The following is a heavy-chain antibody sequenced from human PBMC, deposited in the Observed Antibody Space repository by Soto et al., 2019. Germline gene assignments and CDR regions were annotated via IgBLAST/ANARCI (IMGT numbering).Heavy chain of an antibody. CDR1: GFIFSPYG. J-gene: IGHJ3*02. Sequence: GGSLRLSCAASGFIFSPYGIHWVRQAPGKGLEWVALIRNDGSDKYYAESVTGRFTISRDNSKNTVYLQMNSLRAEDTAPYFCARAPRMAPFDIWGQGTMVTVSS. CDR3: ARAPRMAPFDI. CDR2: IRNDGSDK. V-gene: IGHV3-33*01.